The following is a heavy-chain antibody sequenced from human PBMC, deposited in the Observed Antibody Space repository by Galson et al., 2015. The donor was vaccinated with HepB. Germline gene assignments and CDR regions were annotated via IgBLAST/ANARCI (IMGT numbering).Heavy chain of an antibody. CDR1: GFTFSSYW. CDR3: ARVDRSITMIVVVLPRDWYFDL. D-gene: IGHD3-22*01. V-gene: IGHV3-7*03. Sequence: SLRLSCAASGFTFSSYWMSWVRQAPGKGLEWVANIKQDGSEKYYVDSVKGQFTISRDNAKNSLYLQMNSLRAEDTAVYYCARVDRSITMIVVVLPRDWYFDLWGRGTLVTVSS. J-gene: IGHJ2*01. CDR2: IKQDGSEK.